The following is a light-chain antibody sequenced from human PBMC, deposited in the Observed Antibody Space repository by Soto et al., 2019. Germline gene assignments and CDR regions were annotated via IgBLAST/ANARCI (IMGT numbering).Light chain of an antibody. J-gene: IGKJ1*01. CDR2: GAS. CDR1: QSVSNNY. CDR3: QQYGSSPRT. Sequence: EIVLTQSPDTLSLSPGERATLSCRASQSVSNNYLAWYQQKAGQAPRPLIYGASSRATGIPDRFSGSGSGTDFTLTISRLEPEDFAVYYCQQYGSSPRTFGQGTKVDIK. V-gene: IGKV3-20*01.